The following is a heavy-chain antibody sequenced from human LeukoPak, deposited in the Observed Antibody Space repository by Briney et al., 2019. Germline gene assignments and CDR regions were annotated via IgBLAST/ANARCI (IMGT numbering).Heavy chain of an antibody. CDR3: ARAPEFSSGWLLDC. CDR2: IHTSGST. CDR1: GGSISTYY. J-gene: IGHJ4*02. V-gene: IGHV4-4*07. Sequence: PSETLSLTCSVSGGSISTYYGTWIRLSAGKGLEWIGRIHTSGSTNYNPSLKSRVTMSVDTSKNQFSLKVTSVSAADAGVYYCARAPEFSSGWLLDCWGRGSLVTVSS. D-gene: IGHD6-19*01.